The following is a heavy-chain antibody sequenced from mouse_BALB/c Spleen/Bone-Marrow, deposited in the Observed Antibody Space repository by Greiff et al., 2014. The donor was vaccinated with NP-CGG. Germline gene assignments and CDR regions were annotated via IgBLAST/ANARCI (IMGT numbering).Heavy chain of an antibody. CDR1: GYTFTSYY. V-gene: IGHV1S56*01. D-gene: IGHD1-1*01. CDR2: IYPGNVNT. CDR3: ARDYYGSSSFAY. Sequence: QVQLQQSGPELVKPGASVRISCKASGYTFTSYYIHWVKQRPGQGLEWIGWIYPGNVNTKYNEKFKGKATLTADKSSSTAYMQLSSLTSEDSAVYLCARDYYGSSSFAYWGQGTLVTVSA. J-gene: IGHJ3*01.